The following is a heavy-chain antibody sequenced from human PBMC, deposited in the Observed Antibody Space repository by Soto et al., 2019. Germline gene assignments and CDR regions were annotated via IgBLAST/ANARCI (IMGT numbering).Heavy chain of an antibody. CDR2: INGGTGQT. D-gene: IGHD1-1*01. J-gene: IGHJ6*02. V-gene: IGHV1-3*01. CDR3: ARGKGMEENYYYYGMDI. Sequence: ASVKVSCKASGYTFSTYAMHWVRQAPGQSLEWRGWINGGTGQTRYSQRFQDRVTITRDTSAKTTYMDLTSLRSEDTAVYYCARGKGMEENYYYYGMDIWGQGTTVTVSS. CDR1: GYTFSTYA.